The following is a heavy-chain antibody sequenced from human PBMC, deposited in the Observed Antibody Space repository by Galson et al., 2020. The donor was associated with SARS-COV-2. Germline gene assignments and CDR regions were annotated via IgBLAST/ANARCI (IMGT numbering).Heavy chain of an antibody. Sequence: GASLKTSCAASGSTFSDYYMTLIRQAQGKGLGWVSFISSDDNTIFYADSVNGRFTISRDHAKKSLYLQMNSLRAEDTAVYYCAGANYYDALGYYRRFYCDAVDVWGQGATVTVSS. J-gene: IGHJ6*02. V-gene: IGHV3-11*01. D-gene: IGHD3-22*01. CDR3: AGANYYDALGYYRRFYCDAVDV. CDR2: ISSDDNTI. CDR1: GSTFSDYY.